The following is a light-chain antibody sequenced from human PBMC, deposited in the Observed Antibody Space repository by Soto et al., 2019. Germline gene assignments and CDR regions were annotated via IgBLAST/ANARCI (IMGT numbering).Light chain of an antibody. V-gene: IGLV1-36*01. J-gene: IGLJ2*01. CDR3: GAWDDRLNGPV. Sequence: QSVLTQPPSVSEAPRQRVTISCSGSSSNVGNHAVSWYQQLPGKAPKLLIYYDNLLPSGVSNRFSGSKSGTSAFLAISGLQSEDEADYYCGAWDDRLNGPVFGGGTKLTVL. CDR1: SSNVGNHA. CDR2: YDN.